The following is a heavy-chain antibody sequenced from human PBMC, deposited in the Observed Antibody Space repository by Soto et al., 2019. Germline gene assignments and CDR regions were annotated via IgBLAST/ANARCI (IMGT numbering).Heavy chain of an antibody. CDR1: GFTFSDFY. Sequence: GGSLRLSCAASGFTFSDFYMTWIRQAPGKGLEWVSYISNSGGFTNYADSVRGRFTISRDNSMNTLYLQMKTLRAEDTAVYYCAKVSSSWYAGFFDLWGQGTPVTVSS. D-gene: IGHD6-13*01. V-gene: IGHV3-11*05. J-gene: IGHJ4*02. CDR3: AKVSSSWYAGFFDL. CDR2: ISNSGGFT.